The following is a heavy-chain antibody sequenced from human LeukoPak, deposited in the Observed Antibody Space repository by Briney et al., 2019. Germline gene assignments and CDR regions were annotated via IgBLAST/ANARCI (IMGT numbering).Heavy chain of an antibody. Sequence: ASVKVSCKASGYTFTGYYVHWVRQAPGQGLEWMGWINPISGDTNYAQRFQGRVTMTRDTSMRTTYLELSRLRSDDTAVYFCAREEATTIRGRWFDPWGQGTLVTVSS. D-gene: IGHD5-24*01. CDR3: AREEATTIRGRWFDP. J-gene: IGHJ5*02. V-gene: IGHV1-2*02. CDR2: INPISGDT. CDR1: GYTFTGYY.